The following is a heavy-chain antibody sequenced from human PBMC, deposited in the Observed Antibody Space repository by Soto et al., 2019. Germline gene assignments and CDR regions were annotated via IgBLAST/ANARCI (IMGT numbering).Heavy chain of an antibody. CDR1: GFTFSNYA. D-gene: IGHD2-21*02. CDR3: AKDYLDCGGDCPPFDY. J-gene: IGHJ4*02. V-gene: IGHV3-23*01. Sequence: EVQLLESGGGLVQPGGSLRLSCAASGFTFSNYAMSWVRQAPGKGLEWVSAISGSGANTYYADSVKGRFTISRDDSKSAVYLQMNRLRAEDTAVYYCAKDYLDCGGDCPPFDYWGQGTKVTVSS. CDR2: ISGSGANT.